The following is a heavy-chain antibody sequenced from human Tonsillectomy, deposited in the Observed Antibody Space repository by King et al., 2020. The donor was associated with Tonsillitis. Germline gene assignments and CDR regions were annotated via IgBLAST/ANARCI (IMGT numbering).Heavy chain of an antibody. CDR3: GQTTSYSYMDV. CDR2: IRSKAYGGTT. V-gene: IGHV3-49*04. CDR1: GFTFGDYA. Sequence: VQLVESGGGLVQPGRSLRLSCTASGFTFGDYAMSWVRQAPGKGLEWVGFIRSKAYGGTTDYAASVKGRFTLARDDSKSIAYLQMNSLKTEDIAVYYCGQTTSYSYMDVWGKGTTVTVSS. J-gene: IGHJ6*03. D-gene: IGHD1-14*01.